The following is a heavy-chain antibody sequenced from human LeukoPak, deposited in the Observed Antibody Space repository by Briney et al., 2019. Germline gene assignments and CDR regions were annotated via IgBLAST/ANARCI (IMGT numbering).Heavy chain of an antibody. D-gene: IGHD1-26*01. V-gene: IGHV3-30*03. CDR1: GFTFSTYA. CDR3: ARDFIVGATGY. J-gene: IGHJ4*02. Sequence: GGSLRLSCAASGFTFSTYAVNWVRQAPGKGLEWVAFMSGDTYNEDYADSVKGRFTISRANSKKTLYLQINSLRIEDTALYYCARDFIVGATGYWGQGTLVTVSS. CDR2: MSGDTYNE.